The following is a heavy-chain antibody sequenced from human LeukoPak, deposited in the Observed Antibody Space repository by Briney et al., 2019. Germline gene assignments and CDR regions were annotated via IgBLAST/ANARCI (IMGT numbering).Heavy chain of an antibody. J-gene: IGHJ4*02. D-gene: IGHD6-19*01. CDR3: ARDPTNTSGRYAYFDS. CDR2: ISCYNGDT. CDR1: GYTFTHHG. V-gene: IGHV1-18*01. Sequence: GASVKVSCKASGYTFTHHGISWVRQAPGQGLEWMAWISCYNGDTHYAQKFQGRVTLTTDTSTTTAFMELRSLRSDDTAVYYCARDPTNTSGRYAYFDSWGQGTLVTVSS.